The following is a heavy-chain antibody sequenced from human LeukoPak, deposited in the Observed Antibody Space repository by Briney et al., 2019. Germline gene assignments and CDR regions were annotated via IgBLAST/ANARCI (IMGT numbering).Heavy chain of an antibody. J-gene: IGHJ4*02. CDR1: GFTFSNYA. Sequence: GGSLRLSCAASGFTFSNYAMSWVRQAPGKGLEWVSAIVGSGGSTYYADSVKGRFTISRDNPKNMLYLQMNSLRAEDTAVYYCAKWGDYDILTGYYDSDYWGQGTLVTVSS. V-gene: IGHV3-23*01. CDR2: IVGSGGST. CDR3: AKWGDYDILTGYYDSDY. D-gene: IGHD3-9*01.